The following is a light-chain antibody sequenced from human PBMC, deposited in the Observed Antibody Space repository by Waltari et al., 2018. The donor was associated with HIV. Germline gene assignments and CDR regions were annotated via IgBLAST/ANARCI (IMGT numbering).Light chain of an antibody. J-gene: IGLJ1*01. CDR3: SSYKNNNTIV. CDR1: SSDIGSYNR. CDR2: EVK. V-gene: IGLV2-18*02. Sequence: QSALTQPPSVSASPGQSVTISCTGTSSDIGSYNRVSGYRQPPGTAPRIIIYEVKNRPSGVPDRFSASKSGNTASLTISGLQAEDGAEYYCSSYKNNNTIVFGTGTKVTVL.